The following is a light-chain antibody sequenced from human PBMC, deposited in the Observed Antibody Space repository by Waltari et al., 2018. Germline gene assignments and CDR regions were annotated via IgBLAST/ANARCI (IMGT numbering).Light chain of an antibody. CDR3: MQALQTPPT. CDR2: LGS. V-gene: IGKV2-28*01. CDR1: QSLLHTNGYNY. Sequence: ETVMTQSPLSLPVTPGEPASISCRPSQSLLHTNGYNYLDWYLQKPGQSPQLLIYLGSSRASGVPDRFSGSGSGTDFTLKISRVEAEDVGVFYCMQALQTPPTFGQGTKLEIK. J-gene: IGKJ2*01.